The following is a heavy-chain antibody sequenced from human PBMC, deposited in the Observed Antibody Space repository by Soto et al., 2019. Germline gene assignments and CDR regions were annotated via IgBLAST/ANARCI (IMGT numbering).Heavy chain of an antibody. CDR1: GFTFSSYG. CDR3: AKDLYDRTTGTWDWDYYYYGMDV. Sequence: GGSLRLSCAASGFTFSSYGMHWVRQAPGKGLEWVAVISYDGSNKYYADSVKGRFTISRDNSKNTLYLQMNSLRAEDTAVYYCAKDLYDRTTGTWDWDYYYYGMDVWGQGTTVTVSS. V-gene: IGHV3-30*18. CDR2: ISYDGSNK. D-gene: IGHD1-1*01. J-gene: IGHJ6*02.